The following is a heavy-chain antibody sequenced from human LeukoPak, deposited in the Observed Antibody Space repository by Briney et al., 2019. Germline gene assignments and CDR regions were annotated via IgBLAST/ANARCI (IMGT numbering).Heavy chain of an antibody. V-gene: IGHV1-69*01. J-gene: IGHJ4*02. Sequence: SVQVSCKASGGSFSSYAISWVRQAPGQELEWMGGIIPIFGTANYAQKFQGRVTITADESTSAAYMELSSLRPEDTAVYYCARVDRQWLVGNLDYWGQGTLVTVSS. CDR1: GGSFSSYA. CDR2: IIPIFGTA. CDR3: ARVDRQWLVGNLDY. D-gene: IGHD6-19*01.